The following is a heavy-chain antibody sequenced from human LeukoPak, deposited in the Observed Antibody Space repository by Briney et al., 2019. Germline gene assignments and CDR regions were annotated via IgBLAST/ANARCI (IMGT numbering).Heavy chain of an antibody. CDR2: ISSGGTI. CDR1: GFTFSSYA. V-gene: IGHV3-48*04. D-gene: IGHD4-23*01. Sequence: GSLRLSCAASGFTFSSYAMSWVRQAPGKGLEWISYISSGGTIYYTDSVKGRFTISRDNAKNSLYLQMNSLRAEDTAVYYCARGGNSRYYFDFWGQGTLVTVSS. J-gene: IGHJ4*02. CDR3: ARGGNSRYYFDF.